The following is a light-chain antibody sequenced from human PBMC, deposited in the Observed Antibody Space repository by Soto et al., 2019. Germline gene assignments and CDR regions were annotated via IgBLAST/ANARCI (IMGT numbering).Light chain of an antibody. V-gene: IGLV1-51*01. CDR2: DSS. J-gene: IGLJ2*01. Sequence: QSVLTQPPSVSAAPGQKVTISCSGSSSNIGNNFISWYRHVPGTAPKLLIFDSSKRPSDIPDRFSASKSGTSGTLAIAGLQTGDEGDYYCATWDSRLSVGVFGGGTKLTVL. CDR1: SSNIGNNF. CDR3: ATWDSRLSVGV.